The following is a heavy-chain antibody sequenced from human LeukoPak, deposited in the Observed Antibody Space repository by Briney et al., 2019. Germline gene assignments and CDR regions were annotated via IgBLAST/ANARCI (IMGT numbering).Heavy chain of an antibody. J-gene: IGHJ3*02. CDR3: ARGRGSRRYYDFWSGAFDI. D-gene: IGHD3-3*01. CDR1: GYTFTSYD. Sequence: ASVKVSCKASGYTFTSYDINWVRQATGQGLEWMGWMNTNSGNTGYAQKFQGRVTMTRNTSISTAYMELSSLRSEDTAVYYCARGRGSRRYYDFWSGAFDIWGQGTMVTVSS. V-gene: IGHV1-8*01. CDR2: MNTNSGNT.